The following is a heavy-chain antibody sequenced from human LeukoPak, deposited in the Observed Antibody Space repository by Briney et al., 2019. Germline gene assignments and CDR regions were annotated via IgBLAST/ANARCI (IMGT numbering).Heavy chain of an antibody. Sequence: PGGSLRLSCAASGFTFSSYEMNWVRQAPGKGLEWVSYISSSGSTIYYADSVKGRFTISRDNAKNSLYLQMNSLRAEDTALYYCAKEYGVNDAFDIWGQGTMVTVSS. CDR3: AKEYGVNDAFDI. J-gene: IGHJ3*02. CDR2: ISSSGSTI. V-gene: IGHV3-48*03. D-gene: IGHD2-8*01. CDR1: GFTFSSYE.